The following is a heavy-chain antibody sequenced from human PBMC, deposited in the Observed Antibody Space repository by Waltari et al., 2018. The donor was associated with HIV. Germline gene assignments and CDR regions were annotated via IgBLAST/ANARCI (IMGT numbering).Heavy chain of an antibody. CDR2: LYNEGRT. V-gene: IGHV3-53*01. J-gene: IGHJ6*02. CDR3: ARMKRSYGSGQARYFYFGMDV. Sequence: EVQLVESGGGLVQPGGSLRLSCAASGFSVSDNYMSWFGLAPGKGLQWVSVLYNEGRTQYIDSVKGRLTIFRDNSKNALYLQMNSLRVDDTAVYYCARMKRSYGSGQARYFYFGMDVWGQGTTVIVSS. D-gene: IGHD3-10*01. CDR1: GFSVSDNY.